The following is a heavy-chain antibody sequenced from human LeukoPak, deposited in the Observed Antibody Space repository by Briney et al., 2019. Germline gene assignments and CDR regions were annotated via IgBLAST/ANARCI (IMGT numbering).Heavy chain of an antibody. J-gene: IGHJ4*02. CDR1: GFTFSSYS. CDR2: ISSSSSTI. D-gene: IGHD6-19*01. V-gene: IGHV3-48*01. CDR3: ARVYRSGWQFDY. Sequence: PGGSLRLPCAASGFTFSSYSMNWVRQAPGKGLEWVSYISSSSSTIYYADSVKGRFTISRDNAKNSLYLQMNSLGADDTAVYYCARVYRSGWQFDYGARGPLVTVSS.